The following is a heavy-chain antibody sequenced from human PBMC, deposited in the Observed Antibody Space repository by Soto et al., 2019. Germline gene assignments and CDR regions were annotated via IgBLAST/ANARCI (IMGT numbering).Heavy chain of an antibody. J-gene: IGHJ1*01. Sequence: QVQLVESGGGVVQPGRSLRLSCVASGFAFSHYGMHLVRQTPGMGLEWVSVISYDGGNAHYADSVEGRFTVSRDNSNNTLFLQMNNLRPEDTGVYFCAKDDIRGYYLEFFENWGQGTLVTVSS. CDR3: AKDDIRGYYLEFFEN. CDR1: GFAFSHYG. CDR2: ISYDGGNA. V-gene: IGHV3-30*18. D-gene: IGHD3-22*01.